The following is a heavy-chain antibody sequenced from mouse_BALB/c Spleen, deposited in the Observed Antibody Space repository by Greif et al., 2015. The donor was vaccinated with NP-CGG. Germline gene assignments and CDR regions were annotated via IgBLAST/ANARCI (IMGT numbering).Heavy chain of an antibody. CDR1: GFNIKDTY. Sequence: VQLKESGAELVKPGASVKLSRTASGFNIKDTYMHWVKQRPEQGLEWIGRIDPANGNTKYDPKFQGKATITADTSSHTAYLQLSSLTSEDTAVYYCARWDWYFDVWGAGTTVTVSS. CDR2: IDPANGNT. J-gene: IGHJ1*01. CDR3: ARWDWYFDV. V-gene: IGHV14-3*02.